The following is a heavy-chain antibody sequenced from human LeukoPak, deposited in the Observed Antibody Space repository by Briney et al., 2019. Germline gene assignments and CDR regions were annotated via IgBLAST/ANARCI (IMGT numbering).Heavy chain of an antibody. D-gene: IGHD3-3*01. CDR2: INHSGST. CDR1: GGSFSGYY. V-gene: IGHV4-34*01. J-gene: IGHJ6*03. CDR3: ARGAFWSGYYNYYYYMDV. Sequence: SETLSLTCAVYGGSFSGYYWSWIRQPPGKGLEWIGEINHSGSTNYNPSLKSRVTISVDTSKNQFSLKLSSVTAADTAVYYCARGAFWSGYYNYYYYMDVWGKGTTVTVSS.